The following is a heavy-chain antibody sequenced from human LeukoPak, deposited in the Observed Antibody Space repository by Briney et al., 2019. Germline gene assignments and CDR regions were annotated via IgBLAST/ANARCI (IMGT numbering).Heavy chain of an antibody. CDR1: GFTFSSYS. D-gene: IGHD6-13*01. J-gene: IGHJ4*02. V-gene: IGHV3-21*01. CDR3: ARGLIYSSSWFDY. CDR2: ISSSSSYI. Sequence: KPGGSLRLSCAASGFTFSSYSMNWVRQAPGKGLEWVSSISSSSSYIYYADSVKGRFTISRDNAKNSLYLQMNSLRAEDTAVYYCARGLIYSSSWFDYWGQGTLVTVSS.